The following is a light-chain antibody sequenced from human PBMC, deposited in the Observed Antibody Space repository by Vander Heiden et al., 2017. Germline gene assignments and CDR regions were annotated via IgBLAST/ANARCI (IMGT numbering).Light chain of an antibody. J-gene: IGKJ3*01. V-gene: IGKV1-39*01. CDR3: QQSYSTPPFT. CDR1: QTISSY. CDR2: AAA. Sequence: DIQMTPSPSSLSASVANRVTITCRASQTISSYLNWYQQKPRKAPKILIYAAASLQSWVPSRFSGSGAGTDFTLTISSLQPEDVATYYCQQSYSTPPFTFGPGTKVDIK.